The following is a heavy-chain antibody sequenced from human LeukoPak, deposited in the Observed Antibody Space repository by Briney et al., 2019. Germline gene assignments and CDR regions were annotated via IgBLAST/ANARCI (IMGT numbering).Heavy chain of an antibody. J-gene: IGHJ4*02. CDR2: ISDSGRST. CDR1: GFTFSSYA. CDR3: AKKPGTTEDPFDY. D-gene: IGHD1-7*01. Sequence: PGGSLRLSCAASGFTFSSYAMHWVRQAPGKGLEWVSVISDSGRSTYYADSVKGRFTISRDNSKNTLFLQMNSLRAEDTALYYCAKKPGTTEDPFDYWGQGTLVTVSS. V-gene: IGHV3-23*01.